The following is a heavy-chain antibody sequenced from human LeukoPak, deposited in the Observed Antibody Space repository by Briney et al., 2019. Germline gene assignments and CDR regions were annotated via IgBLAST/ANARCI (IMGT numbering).Heavy chain of an antibody. V-gene: IGHV3-23*01. CDR1: GFTFSSYA. D-gene: IGHD3-10*01. CDR2: ISGSGGST. CDR3: ATRPNMVRGVIPIDY. J-gene: IGHJ4*02. Sequence: PGGSLRPSCAASGFTFSSYAMSWVRQAPGKGLEWVSAISGSGGSTYYADSVKGRFTISRDNSKNTLYLQTNSLRAEDTAVYYCATRPNMVRGVIPIDYWGQGTLVTVSS.